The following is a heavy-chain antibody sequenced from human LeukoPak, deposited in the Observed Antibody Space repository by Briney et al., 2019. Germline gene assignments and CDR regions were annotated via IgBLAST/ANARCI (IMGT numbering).Heavy chain of an antibody. V-gene: IGHV1-46*01. CDR2: ISPSDGST. Sequence: GASVKVSCKAPRDPVSDYYIQWVRQGPGQGREWLGIISPSDGSTAYSQRFQDRLNLTRDTPTNTVYMEMRSLTSEDTAVYYCAREVAATIFDSWGQGTLVTVSS. CDR3: AREVAATIFDS. D-gene: IGHD2-15*01. CDR1: RDPVSDYY. J-gene: IGHJ4*02.